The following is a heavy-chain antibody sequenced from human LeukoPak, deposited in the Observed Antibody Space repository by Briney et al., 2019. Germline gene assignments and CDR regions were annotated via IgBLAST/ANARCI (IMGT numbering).Heavy chain of an antibody. CDR3: ARGPTRMAFDP. V-gene: IGHV3-21*01. CDR1: GFTFSSYS. CDR2: ISSSSSYI. Sequence: AGGSLRLSCAASGFTFSSYSMNWVRQAPGKGLEWVSSISSSSSYIYYADSVKGRFTISRDNAKNSLYLQMNSLRAEDTAVYHCARGPTRMAFDPWGQGTLVTVSS. D-gene: IGHD5-24*01. J-gene: IGHJ5*02.